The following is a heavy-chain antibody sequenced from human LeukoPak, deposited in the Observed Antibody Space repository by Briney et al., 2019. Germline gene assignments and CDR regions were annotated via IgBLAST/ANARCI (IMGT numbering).Heavy chain of an antibody. D-gene: IGHD5-18*01. V-gene: IGHV4-39*01. CDR1: GGSISRSGYY. J-gene: IGHJ4*02. Sequence: SETLSLTCTVSGGSISRSGYYWGWIRQPPGKGLEWIATIYYTGSTYYSPSRRSRVTISVDTSKDQFSLKLTSVTAADTVVYYCARLTGGYRYGLAGYWGQGTLVTVSS. CDR2: IYYTGST. CDR3: ARLTGGYRYGLAGY.